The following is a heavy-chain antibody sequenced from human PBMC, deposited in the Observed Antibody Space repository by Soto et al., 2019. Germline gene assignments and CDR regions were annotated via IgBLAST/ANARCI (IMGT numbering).Heavy chain of an antibody. V-gene: IGHV3-33*06. D-gene: IGHD3-16*01. J-gene: IGHJ5*02. CDR2: IWFDGSKK. CDR3: AKAHSMMILDRFDP. Sequence: PGGSLRLSCAASGFKFRNYAIHWVRQAPGKGLEWLAVIWFDGSKKYYADSVKGRFTISRDNSKNTVYLHMNSLTADDSGVFYCAKAHSMMILDRFDPWGHGTLVTVSS. CDR1: GFKFRNYA.